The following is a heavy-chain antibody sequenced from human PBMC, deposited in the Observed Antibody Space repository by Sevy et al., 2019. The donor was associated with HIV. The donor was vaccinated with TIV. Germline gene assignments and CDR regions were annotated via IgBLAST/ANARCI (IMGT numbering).Heavy chain of an antibody. CDR2: ISYDGSNK. CDR3: AKLYCSSTSCYLINEYYFDY. V-gene: IGHV3-30*18. Sequence: GGSLGLSCAASGFTFSSYGMHWVRQAPGKGLEWVTVISYDGSNKYYAYSVKGRFTISRDNSKNTLYLQMNSLRAEDTTVYYCAKLYCSSTSCYLINEYYFDYWGQGTLVTVSS. CDR1: GFTFSSYG. D-gene: IGHD2-2*01. J-gene: IGHJ4*02.